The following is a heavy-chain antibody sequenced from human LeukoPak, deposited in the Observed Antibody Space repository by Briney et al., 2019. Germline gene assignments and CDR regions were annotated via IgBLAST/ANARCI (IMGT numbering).Heavy chain of an antibody. Sequence: ASVKVSCKASGGTFSSYAISWVRQAPGQGLEWMGWISAYNGNTNYAQKLQGRVTMTTDTSTSAAYMELRSLRSDDTAVYYCARDFEVAVAGHNGGYWGQGTLVTVSS. CDR3: ARDFEVAVAGHNGGY. CDR1: GGTFSSYA. J-gene: IGHJ4*02. D-gene: IGHD6-19*01. V-gene: IGHV1-18*01. CDR2: ISAYNGNT.